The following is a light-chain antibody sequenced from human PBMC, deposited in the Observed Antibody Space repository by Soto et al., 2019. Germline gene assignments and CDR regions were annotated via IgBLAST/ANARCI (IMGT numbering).Light chain of an antibody. CDR3: SSYKTSSTVVV. J-gene: IGLJ2*01. V-gene: IGLV2-14*01. Sequence: QSALTQPASVSGSPGQSITISCTGTSSDIGGYNYVSWYQQYPGKAPKLMIFGVSDRPSGVSNRFSGSKSGTTAALTISGSQAEDEAYYDCSSYKTSSTVVVFGGGTKLTVL. CDR2: GVS. CDR1: SSDIGGYNY.